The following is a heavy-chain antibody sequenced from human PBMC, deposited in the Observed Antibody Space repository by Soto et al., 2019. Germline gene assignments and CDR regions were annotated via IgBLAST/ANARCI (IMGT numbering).Heavy chain of an antibody. CDR2: ISSSGSTI. J-gene: IGHJ5*02. CDR1: GFTFSSYE. D-gene: IGHD2-15*01. V-gene: IGHV3-48*03. Sequence: LRLSCAASGFTFSSYEMNWVRQAPGKGLEWASYISSSGSTIYYADSVKGRFTISRDNAKNSLYLQMNSLRAEDTAVYYCARTIGVDWFDPWGQGTLVTVSS. CDR3: ARTIGVDWFDP.